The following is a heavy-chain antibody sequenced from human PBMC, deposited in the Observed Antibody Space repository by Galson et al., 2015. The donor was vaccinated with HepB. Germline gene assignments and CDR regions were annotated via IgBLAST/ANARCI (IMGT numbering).Heavy chain of an antibody. CDR1: GFTLSSYS. V-gene: IGHV3-21*01. CDR3: ARGPPYGSGSHPPHFDY. J-gene: IGHJ4*02. CDR2: ISSSSSYI. Sequence: ALIFSCAASGFTLSSYSMNWVRQAPWKGLEWVSCISSSSSYIYYADSVKGRFTISRDNAKNSLYLQMNSLRAEDTAVYYCARGPPYGSGSHPPHFDYWGQGTLVTVSS. D-gene: IGHD3-10*01.